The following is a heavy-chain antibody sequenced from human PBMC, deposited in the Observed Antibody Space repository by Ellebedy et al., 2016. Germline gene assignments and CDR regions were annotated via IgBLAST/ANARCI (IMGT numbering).Heavy chain of an antibody. CDR3: RQGHYADL. V-gene: IGHV3-23*01. Sequence: GGSLRLSXTASGFNFNTFFMSWVRQAPGKGLEWVSTISAGSDTTRLADSVKGRFTISRDSPKNSVYLRMNNLRVEDTAVYFCRQGHYADLWGQGTLVTVSS. CDR2: ISAGSDTT. J-gene: IGHJ4*02. D-gene: IGHD4-17*01. CDR1: GFNFNTFF.